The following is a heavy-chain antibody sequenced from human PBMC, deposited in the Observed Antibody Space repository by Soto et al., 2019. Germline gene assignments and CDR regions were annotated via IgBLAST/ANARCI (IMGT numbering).Heavy chain of an antibody. CDR3: ARVGYSSTGTTFHYHGLDA. D-gene: IGHD3-22*01. V-gene: IGHV1-46*01. J-gene: IGHJ6*02. CDR1: GYNFTSQY. Sequence: ASVKVSCKASGYNFTSQYMHWVRHAPGQGLESMGIIYPRGCTKIYAQKFQVRGTMTRDTSTHTFYMELSSLRSEDTAMYYCARVGYSSTGTTFHYHGLDAWGQGTTVPVSS. CDR2: IYPRGCTK.